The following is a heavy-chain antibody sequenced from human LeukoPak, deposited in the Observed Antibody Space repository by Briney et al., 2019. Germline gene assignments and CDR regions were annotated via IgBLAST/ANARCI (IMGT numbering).Heavy chain of an antibody. J-gene: IGHJ6*02. Sequence: GASVKVSCKASGYTFTSYGISWVRQAPGQGLEWMGWISAYNGNANYAQKLQGRVTMTTDTSTSTAYMELRSLRSDDTAVYYCARDRGVGATQYYYYGMDVWGQGTTVTVSS. V-gene: IGHV1-18*01. CDR3: ARDRGVGATQYYYYGMDV. CDR2: ISAYNGNA. D-gene: IGHD1-26*01. CDR1: GYTFTSYG.